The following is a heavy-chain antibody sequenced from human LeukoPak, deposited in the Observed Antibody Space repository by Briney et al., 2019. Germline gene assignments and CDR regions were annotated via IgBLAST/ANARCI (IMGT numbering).Heavy chain of an antibody. V-gene: IGHV3-7*01. D-gene: IGHD3-10*01. CDR2: IKQDGSEK. J-gene: IGHJ6*02. Sequence: PGGSLRLSCAASGFTFSSYGMHWVRQAPGKGLEWVANIKQDGSEKYYVDSVKGRFTISRDNAKNSLYLQMNSLRAEDTAVYYCARDSLGSGLVWGQGTTVTVSS. CDR1: GFTFSSYG. CDR3: ARDSLGSGLV.